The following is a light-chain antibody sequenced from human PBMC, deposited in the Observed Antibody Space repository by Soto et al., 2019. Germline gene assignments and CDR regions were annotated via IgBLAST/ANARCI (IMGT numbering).Light chain of an antibody. CDR2: GAS. J-gene: IGKJ1*01. V-gene: IGKV3-15*01. Sequence: EIVLTQSPGTLSLSPGQRAPLSCRASQRLSASDIAWYQQKPGQAPKFLIYGASTRATGIPARFSGSGSGTEFTLTITSLQSEDFAVYYCQQYNNWWTFGQGTKVYIK. CDR3: QQYNNWWT. CDR1: QRLSASD.